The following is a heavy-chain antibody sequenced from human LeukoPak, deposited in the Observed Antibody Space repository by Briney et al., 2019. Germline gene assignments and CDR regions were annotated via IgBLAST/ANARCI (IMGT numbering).Heavy chain of an antibody. CDR2: IGTAGDT. V-gene: IGHV3-13*01. Sequence: GGSLRLSCAASGFTFSSYDMHWVRQATGKGLEWVSAIGTAGDTYYPGSVKGRFTISRDNSKNTLSLQMSSLRAEDTAVYYCAKEGDRYMDVWGKGTTVTVSS. CDR1: GFTFSSYD. J-gene: IGHJ6*03. D-gene: IGHD3-10*01. CDR3: AKEGDRYMDV.